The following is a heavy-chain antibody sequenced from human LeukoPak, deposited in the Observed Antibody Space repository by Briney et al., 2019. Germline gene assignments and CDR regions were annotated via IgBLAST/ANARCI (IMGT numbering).Heavy chain of an antibody. J-gene: IGHJ3*02. V-gene: IGHV3-66*01. CDR3: ARGGLEDAFDI. CDR2: IYSGGST. D-gene: IGHD1-1*01. CDR1: GFTVSSNY. Sequence: GGSLRLSCAASGFTVSSNYISWVRQAPGKGLEWVSVIYSGGSTYYADSVKGRFTISRDNSKNTLYLQMNSLRAEDTAVYYCARGGLEDAFDIWGQGTMVTVSS.